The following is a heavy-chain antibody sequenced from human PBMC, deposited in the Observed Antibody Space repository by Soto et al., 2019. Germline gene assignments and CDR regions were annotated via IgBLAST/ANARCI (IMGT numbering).Heavy chain of an antibody. V-gene: IGHV1-69*13. CDR3: ARDQSPPNIAVAGTPFLGPFDY. D-gene: IGHD6-19*01. J-gene: IGHJ4*02. CDR2: IIPIFGTA. CDR1: GGTFSSYA. Sequence: GASVKVSCKASGGTFSSYAISWVRQAPGQGLEWMGGIIPIFGTANYAQKFQGRVTITADESTSTAYMELSSLRSEDTAVYYCARDQSPPNIAVAGTPFLGPFDYWGQGTLVTVSS.